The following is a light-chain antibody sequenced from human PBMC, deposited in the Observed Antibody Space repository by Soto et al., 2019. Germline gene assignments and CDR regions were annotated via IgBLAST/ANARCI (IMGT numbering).Light chain of an antibody. CDR1: SSDVGAYDY. CDR3: SSFAGSNNFPYV. V-gene: IGLV2-8*01. CDR2: EIN. J-gene: IGLJ1*01. Sequence: QSVLTQPPSASGSPGQSVTISCTGTSSDVGAYDYVSWYQQHPGKAPKLMIYEINKRPSGVPDRFSGSKSGNTASLTVSGIQAEDEADSYCSSFAGSNNFPYVLGTGTKVTV.